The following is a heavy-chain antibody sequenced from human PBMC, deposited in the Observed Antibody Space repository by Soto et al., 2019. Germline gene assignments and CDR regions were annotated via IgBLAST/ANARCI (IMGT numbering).Heavy chain of an antibody. V-gene: IGHV4-31*03. Sequence: TRSLTCTVSGYSLSSGGHYWSWIRQHPGKGLEWIGHIYDSVNTYYSPSLRSRVTISADMSKNQFSLNLRSVTAADTAVYYCARVDHRGYFAILTHYWGQGTLVTVSP. CDR2: IYDSVNT. J-gene: IGHJ4*02. CDR3: ARVDHRGYFAILTHY. D-gene: IGHD3-9*01. CDR1: GYSLSSGGHY.